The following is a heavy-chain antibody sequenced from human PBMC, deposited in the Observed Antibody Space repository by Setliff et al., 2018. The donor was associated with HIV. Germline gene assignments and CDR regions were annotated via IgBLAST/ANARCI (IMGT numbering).Heavy chain of an antibody. V-gene: IGHV5-51*01. CDR1: ANNLTNYW. CDR2: IHPRDSHA. D-gene: IGHD4-17*01. J-gene: IGHJ2*01. CDR3: ARQGYGDYWYFDL. Sequence: PGESLKISCQGSANNLTNYWIAWVRQMPGKGLEWMGIIHPRDSHARFTPSFQGQVTFTADKSINTAYMQWRSLKASDTAMYYRARQGYGDYWYFDLWGRGTLVTVSS.